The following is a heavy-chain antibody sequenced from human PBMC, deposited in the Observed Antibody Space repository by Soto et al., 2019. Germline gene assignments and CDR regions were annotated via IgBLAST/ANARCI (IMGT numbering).Heavy chain of an antibody. Sequence: SVKVSCTASGFTFTSSAVQCVRQARGQRLEWIGWIVVGSGNTNYAQKFQERVTITRDMSTSTAYMELSSLRSEDTAVYSCATRSGYYYYGMDVWGQGTTVTVSS. CDR1: GFTFTSSA. CDR3: ATRSGYYYYGMDV. D-gene: IGHD2-15*01. J-gene: IGHJ6*02. CDR2: IVVGSGNT. V-gene: IGHV1-58*01.